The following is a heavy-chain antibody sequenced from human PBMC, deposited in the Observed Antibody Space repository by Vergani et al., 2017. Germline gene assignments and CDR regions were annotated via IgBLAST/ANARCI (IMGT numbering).Heavy chain of an antibody. V-gene: IGHV3-49*03. CDR1: GFTFGYYA. Sequence: EVQLVESGGDLVQPGRSLRLSCTASGFTFGYYAMDWFRQAPGQGLEWVGGIRSKAYGQATIYAASVKGRFTISRDDSKSIAYLQMNNLQTEDTAMYYRVRDQVTMLRGSDALDIWGQGTMVTVSS. D-gene: IGHD3-10*01. CDR2: IRSKAYGQAT. J-gene: IGHJ3*02. CDR3: VRDQVTMLRGSDALDI.